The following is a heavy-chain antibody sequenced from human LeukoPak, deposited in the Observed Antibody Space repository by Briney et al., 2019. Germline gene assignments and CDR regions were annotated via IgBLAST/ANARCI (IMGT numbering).Heavy chain of an antibody. CDR1: GYSISSGYY. CDR3: ARNVGTTTIHFYYMDV. V-gene: IGHV4-38-2*02. J-gene: IGHJ6*03. Sequence: SSETLSLTCTVSGYSISSGYYWGWIRQPPGKGLEWIGSIHYSGSTYYNPSLKSRVTISVDTSKNQFSLKLSSVTATDTAVYYCARNVGTTTIHFYYMDVWGKGTTVTVSS. CDR2: IHYSGST. D-gene: IGHD1-26*01.